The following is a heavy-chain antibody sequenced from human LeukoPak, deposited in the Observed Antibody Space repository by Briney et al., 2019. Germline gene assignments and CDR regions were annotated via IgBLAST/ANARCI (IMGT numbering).Heavy chain of an antibody. CDR2: IHTSGST. CDR1: GGSLSSYY. D-gene: IGHD2-2*01. V-gene: IGHV4-4*07. CDR3: ARAGVVAAATNWLDP. Sequence: SETLSLTCTVSGGSLSSYYWTWIRQPAGKGLEWIGRIHTSGSTNYNPSLKSRVTMSVDTSKNQFSLKLSSVTAADTAMYYCARAGVVAAATNWLDPWGQGTLVTVSS. J-gene: IGHJ5*02.